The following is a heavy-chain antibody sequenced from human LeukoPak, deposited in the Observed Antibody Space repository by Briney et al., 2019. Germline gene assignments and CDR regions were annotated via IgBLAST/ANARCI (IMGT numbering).Heavy chain of an antibody. CDR3: AREELIGDGYRSGGSCYYQGPFDY. J-gene: IGHJ4*02. Sequence: GGSLRLSCAASGFTFSSYWMHWVRQAPGKGLEWVSSISSSSSYIYYADSVKGRFTISRDNAKNSLYLQMNSLRAEDTAVYYCAREELIGDGYRSGGSCYYQGPFDYWGQGTLVTVSS. D-gene: IGHD2-15*01. CDR1: GFTFSSYW. CDR2: ISSSSSYI. V-gene: IGHV3-21*01.